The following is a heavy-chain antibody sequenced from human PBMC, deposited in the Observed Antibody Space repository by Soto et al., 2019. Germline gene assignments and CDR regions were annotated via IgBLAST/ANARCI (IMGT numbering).Heavy chain of an antibody. J-gene: IGHJ5*02. CDR3: ARGYYYSNAEWFDP. Sequence: QVQLQQWGAGLLKPSETLSLTCAVCWGSFCGYYWSWIRQPPGKGLEWIGEINHSGSTNYNPSLKSRVTISVDTSKNQFSLKLSSVTAADTAVYYCARGYYYSNAEWFDPWGQGTLVTVSS. CDR2: INHSGST. V-gene: IGHV4-34*01. D-gene: IGHD4-4*01. CDR1: WGSFCGYY.